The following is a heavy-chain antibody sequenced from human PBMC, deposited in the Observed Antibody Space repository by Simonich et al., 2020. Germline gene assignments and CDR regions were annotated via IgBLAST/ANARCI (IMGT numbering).Heavy chain of an antibody. J-gene: IGHJ4*02. Sequence: EVQLVESGGGLVKPGGSLRLSCAASGFTVSSNYMSWVRQAPGKGLEWVAVIYSGGRTYYADSVKGRFTISRDNSKNTLYLQINSLRAEDTAVYYCARWTATGYYFDYWGQGTLVTVSS. D-gene: IGHD1-1*01. CDR3: ARWTATGYYFDY. CDR2: IYSGGRT. V-gene: IGHV3-66*01. CDR1: GFTVSSNY.